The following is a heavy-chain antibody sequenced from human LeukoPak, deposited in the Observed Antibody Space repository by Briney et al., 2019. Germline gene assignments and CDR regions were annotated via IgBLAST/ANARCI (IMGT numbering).Heavy chain of an antibody. J-gene: IGHJ4*02. D-gene: IGHD6-19*01. CDR3: ARDPPRIAVAGYFDY. CDR1: VYTFTSYG. V-gene: IGHV1-18*01. Sequence: SVKVSCKASVYTFTSYGISWVRQAPGQGLEWMGWISAYNGNTNYAQKLQGRVTMTTDTSTSTAYMELRSLRSDDTAVYYCARDPPRIAVAGYFDYWGQGTLVTVSS. CDR2: ISAYNGNT.